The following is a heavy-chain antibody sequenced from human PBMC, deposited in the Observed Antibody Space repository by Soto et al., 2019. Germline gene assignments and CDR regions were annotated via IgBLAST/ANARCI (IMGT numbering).Heavy chain of an antibody. CDR1: GFTFKDYG. J-gene: IGHJ4*02. CDR2: IWYDGTSK. D-gene: IGHD4-4*01. CDR3: AREGVTTTNDY. Sequence: QVQLVESGGGVVQPGRSLRLSCIASGFTFKDYGMHWVRQAPGKGLEWVALIWYDGTSKYYADSVKGRFTVSRDNSKNTLYLKMNSLRAEDTAMYYCAREGVTTTNDYWGQGTLVTVSS. V-gene: IGHV3-33*01.